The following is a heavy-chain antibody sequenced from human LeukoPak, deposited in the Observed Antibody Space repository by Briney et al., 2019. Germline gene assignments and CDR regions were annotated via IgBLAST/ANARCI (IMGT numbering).Heavy chain of an antibody. D-gene: IGHD3-10*01. CDR3: AKGRFGYGFGELLSPFDY. CDR2: ISGSGGST. CDR1: GFTFSSYG. V-gene: IGHV3-23*01. J-gene: IGHJ4*02. Sequence: GGTLRLSCAASGFTFSSYGMSWVRQAPGKGLEWVSAISGSGGSTYYADSVKGRFTISRDNSKNTLYLQMNSLRAEDTAVYYCAKGRFGYGFGELLSPFDYWGQGTLVTVSS.